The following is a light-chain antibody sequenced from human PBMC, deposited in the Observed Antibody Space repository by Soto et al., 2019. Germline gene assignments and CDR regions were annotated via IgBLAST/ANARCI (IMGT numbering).Light chain of an antibody. CDR2: DTS. Sequence: EIVLTQSPVTLSLSPGERATLSCRADESVRNYLIWYQQKPGLPPRLLIYDTSTRATGIPARFSGSGSGTDYTLPISSLEQEDFAVYYCQQRSSWPLTFGGGTKVEIK. J-gene: IGKJ4*01. CDR1: ESVRNY. CDR3: QQRSSWPLT. V-gene: IGKV3-11*01.